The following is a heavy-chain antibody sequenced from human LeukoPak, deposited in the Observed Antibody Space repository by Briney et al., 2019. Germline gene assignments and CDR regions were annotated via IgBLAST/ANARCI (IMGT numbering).Heavy chain of an antibody. V-gene: IGHV1-24*01. CDR2: FDPEEAKM. D-gene: IGHD3-3*01. CDR1: GDSLSELS. Sequence: ASVKVSSKVSGDSLSELSIQWVRQAPGKGLECMGGFDPEEAKMVYAQNFQGRVTMTEDTSTQTAYMELSGLTSDDTAVYYCTTRSGDFWSGFVNWGQGTLVTVSS. CDR3: TTRSGDFWSGFVN. J-gene: IGHJ1*01.